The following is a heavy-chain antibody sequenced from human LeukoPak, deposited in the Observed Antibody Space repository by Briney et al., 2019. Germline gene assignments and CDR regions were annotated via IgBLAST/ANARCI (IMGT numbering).Heavy chain of an antibody. Sequence: SETLSLTCAVYGGSFSGYYWSWIRQPPGKGLEWIGEINHSGSTNCNPSLKSRVTISVDTSKNQFSLKLSSVTAADTAVYYCARGIVVVPARGGRFDPWGQGTLVTVSS. CDR3: ARGIVVVPARGGRFDP. D-gene: IGHD2-2*01. CDR1: GGSFSGYY. CDR2: INHSGST. V-gene: IGHV4-34*01. J-gene: IGHJ5*02.